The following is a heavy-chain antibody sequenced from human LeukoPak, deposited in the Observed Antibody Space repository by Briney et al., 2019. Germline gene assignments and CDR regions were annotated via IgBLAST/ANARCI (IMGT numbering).Heavy chain of an antibody. J-gene: IGHJ5*02. CDR3: AREISSWYRAEGRFDP. CDR2: IKQDGGEK. D-gene: IGHD6-13*01. CDR1: GFTFRNYW. V-gene: IGHV3-7*01. Sequence: GGSLRLSCAGSGFTFRNYWMSWVRLAPGRGLEWVANIKQDGGEKHYVDSVKGRLTISRDNAKNSLYLQMNSLRAEDTAVYYCAREISSWYRAEGRFDPWGQGTLVTVSS.